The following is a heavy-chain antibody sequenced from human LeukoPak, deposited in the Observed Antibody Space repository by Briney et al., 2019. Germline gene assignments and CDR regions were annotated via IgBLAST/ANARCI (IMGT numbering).Heavy chain of an antibody. CDR1: GFTFSSYG. J-gene: IGHJ4*02. CDR3: AKDLGSSWPSFDY. V-gene: IGHV3-30*18. D-gene: IGHD6-13*01. Sequence: GRSLRLSCAASGFTFSSYGMHWVRQAPGKGLEWVAVISYDGSNEYYADSVKGRFTISRDNSKNTLYLQMNSLRAEDTAVYYCAKDLGSSWPSFDYWGQGTLVTVSS. CDR2: ISYDGSNE.